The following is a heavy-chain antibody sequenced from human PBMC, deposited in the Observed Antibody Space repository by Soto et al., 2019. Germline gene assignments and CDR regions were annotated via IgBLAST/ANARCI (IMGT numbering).Heavy chain of an antibody. CDR2: IYWDDDK. V-gene: IGHV2-5*02. J-gene: IGHJ4*02. CDR1: GFSLTTSGVG. CDR3: AHRVLRTVFGLVTTTAIYFDF. Sequence: QITLKESGPTVVKPTETLTLTCTFSGFSLTTSGVGVGWVRQSPGKAPEWLALIYWDDDKRYSTSLKSRLTITKDPSKNQVVLTMANVDPADTATYYCAHRVLRTVFGLVTTTAIYFDFWAREPRSSSPQ. D-gene: IGHD3-3*01.